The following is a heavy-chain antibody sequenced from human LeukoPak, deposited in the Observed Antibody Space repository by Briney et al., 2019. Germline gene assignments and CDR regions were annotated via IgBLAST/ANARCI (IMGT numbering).Heavy chain of an antibody. CDR1: GYTFTGYY. V-gene: IGHV1-2*02. Sequence: GASVKVSCKNSGYTFTGYYMHWVRWAPGQGLEMGWMSRNSGDTEYAQKFQARVTMTRDTSTSTAYMELRRLRSDDTAVYYCARAGVVPAAEYHYYYMDVWGKGTTVTVSS. J-gene: IGHJ6*03. D-gene: IGHD2-2*01. CDR2: MSRNSGDT. CDR3: ARAGVVPAAEYHYYYMDV.